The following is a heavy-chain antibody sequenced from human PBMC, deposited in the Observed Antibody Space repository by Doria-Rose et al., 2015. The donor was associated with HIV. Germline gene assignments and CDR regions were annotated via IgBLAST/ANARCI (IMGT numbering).Heavy chain of an antibody. D-gene: IGHD3-10*01. CDR2: ISSTSAYI. V-gene: IGHV3-21*01. CDR1: GFTFSSHR. CDR3: ATGVTLDY. Sequence: VQLVQSGGGLVRPGGSLRLSCATSGFTFSSHRINWVRQAPGKGLEWVSSISSTSAYINYADSVRGRFTISRDNAMNSLYLQMDSLRAEDTAIYYCATGVTLDYWGQGTLVTVSS. J-gene: IGHJ4*02.